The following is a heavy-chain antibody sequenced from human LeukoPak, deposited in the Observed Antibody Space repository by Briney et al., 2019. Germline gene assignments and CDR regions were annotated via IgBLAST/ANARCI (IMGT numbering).Heavy chain of an antibody. CDR3: AKDIGITMVRGADY. D-gene: IGHD3-10*01. CDR1: GFTFSSYA. Sequence: GGSLRLSCAASGFTFSSYAMSWVRQAPGKGLEWVSAISGSGGSTYYADSVKGRFTISRDNSKNTVYLQMNSLRAEDTAIYYCAKDIGITMVRGADYWGQGTLVTVSS. V-gene: IGHV3-23*01. CDR2: ISGSGGST. J-gene: IGHJ4*02.